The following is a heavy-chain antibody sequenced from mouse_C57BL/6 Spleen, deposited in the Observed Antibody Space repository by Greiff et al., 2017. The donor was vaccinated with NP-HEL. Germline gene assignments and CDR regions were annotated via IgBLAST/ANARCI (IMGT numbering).Heavy chain of an antibody. CDR2: INPSTGGT. Sequence: EVKLMESGPELVKPGASVKISCKASGYSFTGYYMNWVKQSPEKSLEWIGEINPSTGGTTYNQKFKAKATLTVDKSSSTAYMQLKSLTSEDSAVYYCANYYGSSYMYFDVWGTGTTVTVSS. CDR3: ANYYGSSYMYFDV. V-gene: IGHV1-42*01. D-gene: IGHD1-1*01. CDR1: GYSFTGYY. J-gene: IGHJ1*03.